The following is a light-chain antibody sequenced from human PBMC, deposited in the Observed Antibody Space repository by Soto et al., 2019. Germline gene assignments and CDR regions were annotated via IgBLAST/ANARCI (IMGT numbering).Light chain of an antibody. CDR2: DVF. Sequence: DIQMTQSPSTLSASIGDRVTITCRASQSINNCLAWYQQRPGQAPHLLTHDVFSLGTGVPLRFSGSGSGTEFTLTISSLQAEDFATYFCQHYNGYPYTFGPGTKLEI. CDR3: QHYNGYPYT. V-gene: IGKV1-5*01. CDR1: QSINNC. J-gene: IGKJ2*01.